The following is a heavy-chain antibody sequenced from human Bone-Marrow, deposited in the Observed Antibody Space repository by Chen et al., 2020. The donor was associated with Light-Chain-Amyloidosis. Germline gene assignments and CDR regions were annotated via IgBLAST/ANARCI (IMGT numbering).Heavy chain of an antibody. J-gene: IGHJ6*03. CDR1: GFTFSSYG. D-gene: IGHD6-13*01. Sequence: QVKLVESGGGVVQPGRSLRLSCAASGFTFSSYGMHWVRQAPGKGLEWVAVIWYDGSNKYYADSVKGRFTISRDNSKNTLYLQMNSLRAEDTALYYCARSSSWYGYYYMDVWGKGTTVTVSS. CDR2: IWYDGSNK. CDR3: ARSSSWYGYYYMDV. V-gene: IGHV3-33*01.